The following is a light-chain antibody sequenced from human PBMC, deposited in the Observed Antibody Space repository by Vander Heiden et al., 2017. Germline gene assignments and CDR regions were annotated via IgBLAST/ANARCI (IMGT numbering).Light chain of an antibody. CDR1: QSVSSY. CDR2: DAS. V-gene: IGKV3-11*01. Sequence: EIVLTQSPATLSLSPGESATLSCRASQSVSSYLAWYQQKPGQAPRLLIYDASNRATGIPARFSGSGSGTDFTLTISSLEPEDFAVYYCQQRTNWPPFTFGPGTKVDI. J-gene: IGKJ3*01. CDR3: QQRTNWPPFT.